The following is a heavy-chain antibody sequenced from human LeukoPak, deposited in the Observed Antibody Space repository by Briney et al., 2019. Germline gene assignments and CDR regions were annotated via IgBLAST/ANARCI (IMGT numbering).Heavy chain of an antibody. CDR3: ARVPTVTYYYYYMDV. CDR1: GGSISSYY. D-gene: IGHD4-11*01. CDR2: VYYSGST. J-gene: IGHJ6*03. Sequence: SETLSLTCTVSGGSISSYYWSWIRQPPGKGLEWIGYVYYSGSTNYNPSLKSRVTISVDTSKNQFSLNLSSVTAAGTAVYYCARVPTVTYYYYYMDVWGKGTTVTVSS. V-gene: IGHV4-59*01.